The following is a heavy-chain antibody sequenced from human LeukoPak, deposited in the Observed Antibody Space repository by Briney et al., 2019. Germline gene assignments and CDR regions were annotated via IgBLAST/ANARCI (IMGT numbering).Heavy chain of an antibody. CDR2: ISVYNGNT. Sequence: EASVKVSCKASGYTFSAYRISWVRQAPGQGLQWMGWISVYNGNTNYAQKVQGRVALTTDTSTSTAYMELRSLRSDDTAVYFCARDSHIAEVAYYFDYWGQGTLVTVSS. CDR3: ARDSHIAEVAYYFDY. J-gene: IGHJ4*02. CDR1: GYTFSAYR. D-gene: IGHD6-13*01. V-gene: IGHV1-18*01.